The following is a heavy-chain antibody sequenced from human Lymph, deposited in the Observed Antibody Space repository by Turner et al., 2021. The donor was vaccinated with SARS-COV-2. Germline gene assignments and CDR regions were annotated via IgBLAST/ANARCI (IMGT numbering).Heavy chain of an antibody. CDR1: GFTVSYNY. Sequence: ASGFTVSYNYMTWVRQAPGKGLEWVSVIYSGGSTYYADSVKGRFTISRDSSKNTLYLQMNSLRAEDTAVYYCARDLMEVGGMDVWGQGTTVTVSS. V-gene: IGHV3-53*01. CDR3: ARDLMEVGGMDV. J-gene: IGHJ6*02. CDR2: IYSGGST. D-gene: IGHD3-3*01.